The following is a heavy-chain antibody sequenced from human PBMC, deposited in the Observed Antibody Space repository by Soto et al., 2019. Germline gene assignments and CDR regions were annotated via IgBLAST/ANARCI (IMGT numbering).Heavy chain of an antibody. J-gene: IGHJ4*02. CDR3: ARVSCSGGGCYGIDY. CDR2: ISPSGGST. CDR1: GYTFTSYY. D-gene: IGHD2-15*01. V-gene: IGHV1-46*01. Sequence: QVQLVQSGAEVKKPGASVKVSCKASGYTFTSYYMHWVRQAPGQGLEWMGIISPSGGSTTYAQKFQGRVRMTRDTSTSTVYMELSSLRSEDTAVYYCARVSCSGGGCYGIDYWGQGTLVTVSS.